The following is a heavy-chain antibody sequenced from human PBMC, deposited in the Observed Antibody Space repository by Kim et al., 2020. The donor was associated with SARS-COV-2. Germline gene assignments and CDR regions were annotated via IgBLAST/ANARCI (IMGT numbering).Heavy chain of an antibody. D-gene: IGHD3-22*01. J-gene: IGHJ6*02. V-gene: IGHV3-23*01. CDR1: GFTFSSYA. Sequence: GGSLRLSCAASGFTFSSYAMSWVRQAPGKGLEWVSAISGSGGSTYYADSVKGRFTISRDNSKNTLYLQMHSLRAEDTAVYYCANDYYDSSGYSSYYYYGMDVWGQGTTVTVSS. CDR3: ANDYYDSSGYSSYYYYGMDV. CDR2: ISGSGGST.